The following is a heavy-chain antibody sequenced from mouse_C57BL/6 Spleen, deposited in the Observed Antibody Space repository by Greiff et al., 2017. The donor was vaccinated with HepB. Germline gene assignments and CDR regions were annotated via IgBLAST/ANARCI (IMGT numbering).Heavy chain of an antibody. CDR2: ISSGSRTI. Sequence: DVKLVESGGGLVKPGGSLKLSCAASGFTFSDYGMHWVRQAPEKGLEWVAYISSGSRTIYYADTVKGRFTIARDNAKNTLFLQMTSLRSEDTAMYYCARDGSRYWYFDVWGTGTTVTVSS. CDR1: GFTFSDYG. D-gene: IGHD1-1*01. V-gene: IGHV5-17*01. CDR3: ARDGSRYWYFDV. J-gene: IGHJ1*03.